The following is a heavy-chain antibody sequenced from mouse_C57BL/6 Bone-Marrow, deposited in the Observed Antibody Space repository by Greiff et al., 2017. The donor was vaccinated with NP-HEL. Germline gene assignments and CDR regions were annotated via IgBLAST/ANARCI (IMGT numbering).Heavy chain of an antibody. CDR2: IDPEDGDT. V-gene: IGHV14-1*01. Sequence: EVQLQQSGAELVRPGASVKLSCTASGFNIKDYYMHWVKQRPEQGLEWIGRIDPEDGDTEYAPKFQGKATMTADTSSNTAYLQLSSLTSEDTAVYYCTTGLRRYLYAMDYWGQGTSVTVSS. J-gene: IGHJ4*01. D-gene: IGHD2-4*01. CDR3: TTGLRRYLYAMDY. CDR1: GFNIKDYY.